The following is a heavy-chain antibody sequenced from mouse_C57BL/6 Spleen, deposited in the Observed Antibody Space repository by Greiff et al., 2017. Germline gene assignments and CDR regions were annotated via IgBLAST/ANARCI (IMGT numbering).Heavy chain of an antibody. D-gene: IGHD2-4*01. J-gene: IGHJ1*03. CDR2: IYPGDGDT. CDR3: APIYYDYEDWYFDV. CDR1: GYAFSSYW. Sequence: QVQLQQSGAELVKPGASVKISCTASGYAFSSYWMNWVKQRPGKGLEWIGQIYPGDGDTNYNGKFKGKATLTADKSSSTAYMQLSSLTSEDSAVYFCAPIYYDYEDWYFDVWGTGTTVTVSS. V-gene: IGHV1-80*01.